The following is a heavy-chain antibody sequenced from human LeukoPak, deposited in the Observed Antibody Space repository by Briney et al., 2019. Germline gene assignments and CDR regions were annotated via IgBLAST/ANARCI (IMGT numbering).Heavy chain of an antibody. V-gene: IGHV4-59*08. CDR3: ARQISRSGRFNYYFDY. D-gene: IGHD3-10*01. Sequence: KASETLSLTCTVSGGSISSYYWSWIRQPPGKGLEWIGYIYYSGSTNYNPSLKSRVTISVDTSKNQFSLKVSSVTAADTAVYYCARQISRSGRFNYYFDYWGQGTLVTVSS. CDR2: IYYSGST. J-gene: IGHJ4*02. CDR1: GGSISSYY.